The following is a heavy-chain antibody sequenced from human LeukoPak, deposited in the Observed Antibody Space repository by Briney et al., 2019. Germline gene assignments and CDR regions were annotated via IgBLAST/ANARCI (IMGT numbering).Heavy chain of an antibody. J-gene: IGHJ5*02. D-gene: IGHD6-6*01. CDR1: GYTFTSCG. CDR3: ARDQQLEGGNWFDP. CDR2: ISAYNGNT. V-gene: IGHV1-18*01. Sequence: ASVKVSCKASGYTFTSCGISWVRQAPGQGLEWMGWISAYNGNTNYAQKLQGRVTMTTDTSTSTAYMELRSLRSDDTAVYYCARDQQLEGGNWFDPWGQGTLVTVSS.